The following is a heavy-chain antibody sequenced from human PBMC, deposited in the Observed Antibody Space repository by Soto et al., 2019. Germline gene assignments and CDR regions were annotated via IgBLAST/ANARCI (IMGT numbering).Heavy chain of an antibody. Sequence: EVQLVESGGELVQPGGSLRLSCAASGFNFPTYAMNWVRQAPGKGLEWLSFIHMTHNVIFYADPVRGRFTISRDNAKDSLYLQMNSLRVEDTAVYYCVSNPDGDLDFDYWGQGTLVTVSS. CDR1: GFNFPTYA. D-gene: IGHD4-17*01. V-gene: IGHV3-48*01. J-gene: IGHJ4*02. CDR2: IHMTHNVI. CDR3: VSNPDGDLDFDY.